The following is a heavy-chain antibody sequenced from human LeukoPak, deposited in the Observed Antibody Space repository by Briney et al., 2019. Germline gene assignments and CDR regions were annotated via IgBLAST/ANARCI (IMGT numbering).Heavy chain of an antibody. V-gene: IGHV4-38-2*02. CDR1: GYSISSGYY. Sequence: SETLSLTCTVSGYSISSGYYWGWIRQPPGKGLEWIGSIYHSGSTYYNPSLKGRVTISVDTSKNQFSLKLSSVTAADTAVYYCARSSLYYYDSSGYYSGNDAFDIWGQGTMVTVSS. CDR2: IYHSGST. J-gene: IGHJ3*02. CDR3: ARSSLYYYDSSGYYSGNDAFDI. D-gene: IGHD3-22*01.